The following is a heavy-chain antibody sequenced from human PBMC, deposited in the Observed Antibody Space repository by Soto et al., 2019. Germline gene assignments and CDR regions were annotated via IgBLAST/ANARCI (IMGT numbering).Heavy chain of an antibody. V-gene: IGHV3-74*01. J-gene: IGHJ5*02. CDR1: GFTFIGYW. D-gene: IGHD1-26*01. Sequence: EVQLVESGGGLVQPGGSLRLSCAASGFTFIGYWMHWVRQGPGKGLVWVSRINNDGSDTTYADSVKGRFTISGDNAKNMLYLQMNSLRVDDTAVYYCARDESMVRERWFDPWGQGTLVTVSS. CDR3: ARDESMVRERWFDP. CDR2: INNDGSDT.